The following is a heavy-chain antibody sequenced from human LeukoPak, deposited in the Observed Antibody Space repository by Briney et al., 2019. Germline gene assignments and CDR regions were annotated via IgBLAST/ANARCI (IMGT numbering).Heavy chain of an antibody. CDR2: IRYDGSNK. J-gene: IGHJ3*02. CDR1: GFTFSSYS. Sequence: GGSLRLSCAASGFTFSSYSMHWVRQAPGKGLEWVAFIRYDGSNKYYADSVKGRFTISRDNSKNTLYLQMNSLRAEDTAVYYCAKDRYCSSTSCYIAFDIWGQGTMVTVSS. CDR3: AKDRYCSSTSCYIAFDI. D-gene: IGHD2-2*02. V-gene: IGHV3-30*02.